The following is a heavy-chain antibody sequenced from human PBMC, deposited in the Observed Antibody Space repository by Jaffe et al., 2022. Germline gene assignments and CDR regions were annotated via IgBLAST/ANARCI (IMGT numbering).Heavy chain of an antibody. Sequence: QVQLVQSGAEVKKPGASVKVSCKASGYTFTSYYMHWVRQAPGQGLEWMGIINPSGGSTSYAQKFQGRVTMTRDTSTSTVYMELSSLRSEDTAVYYCARDGVLRYFDWLSDQTGAFDIWGQGTMVTVSS. J-gene: IGHJ3*02. CDR1: GYTFTSYY. CDR3: ARDGVLRYFDWLSDQTGAFDI. CDR2: INPSGGST. V-gene: IGHV1-46*01. D-gene: IGHD3-9*01.